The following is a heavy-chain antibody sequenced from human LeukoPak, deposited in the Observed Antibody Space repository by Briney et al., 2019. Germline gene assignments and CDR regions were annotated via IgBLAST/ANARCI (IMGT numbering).Heavy chain of an antibody. Sequence: PGGSLRLSCAASGFTFSNYEMHWVRQAPGKGLEWVSYISRSGSTIHYGDSVKGRFTISRDNAKNSLYLQMNGLRAEDTAAYYCARGATDTTRWFDPWGQGTLVTVSS. CDR3: ARGATDTTRWFDP. CDR1: GFTFSNYE. V-gene: IGHV3-48*03. J-gene: IGHJ5*02. CDR2: ISRSGSTI. D-gene: IGHD1-7*01.